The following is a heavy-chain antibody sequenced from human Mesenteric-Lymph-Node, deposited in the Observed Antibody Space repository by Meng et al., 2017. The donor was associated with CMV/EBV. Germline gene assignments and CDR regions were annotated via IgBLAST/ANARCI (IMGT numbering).Heavy chain of an antibody. J-gene: IGHJ4*02. Sequence: ASVKVSCKASGYTLTGYYMHWVRQGPGQGLEWMGMINPSGGSASYAQKFRGRVTVTRDTSTSTIYMELSSLRSEDTAVYYCARDFCSGGTCWNYFDYWGQGTLVTVSS. CDR2: INPSGGSA. D-gene: IGHD2-15*01. CDR3: ARDFCSGGTCWNYFDY. V-gene: IGHV1-46*01. CDR1: GYTLTGYY.